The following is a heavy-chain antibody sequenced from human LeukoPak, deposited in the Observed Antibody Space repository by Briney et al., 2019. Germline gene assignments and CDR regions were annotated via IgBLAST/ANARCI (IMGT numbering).Heavy chain of an antibody. CDR1: GGSISSYY. V-gene: IGHV4-59*01. D-gene: IGHD3-3*01. CDR3: ARYDTRSGFDY. J-gene: IGHJ4*02. CDR2: IYYSGST. Sequence: SETLSLTCTVSGGSISSYYWSWIRQPPGKGLEWIGYIYYSGSTNYNPSLKSRVTISVDTSKNQFSLKLSSVTAADTAVYYCARYDTRSGFDYWGQGTLVTVSS.